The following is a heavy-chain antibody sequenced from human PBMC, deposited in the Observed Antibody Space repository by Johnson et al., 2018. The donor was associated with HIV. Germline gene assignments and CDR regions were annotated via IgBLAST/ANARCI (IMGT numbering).Heavy chain of an antibody. CDR3: AREGFWGSGSYYNPDAFDI. V-gene: IGHV3-30-3*01. D-gene: IGHD3-10*01. CDR2: ISYDGSNK. J-gene: IGHJ3*02. Sequence: VQLVESWGRLVKPGGSLRLSCAASGFTFSSYAMHWVRQAPGKGLEWVAVISYDGSNKYYADSVKGRFTISRDNSKNTLYLQMNSLRAEDTAVYYCAREGFWGSGSYYNPDAFDIWGQGTMVTVSS. CDR1: GFTFSSYA.